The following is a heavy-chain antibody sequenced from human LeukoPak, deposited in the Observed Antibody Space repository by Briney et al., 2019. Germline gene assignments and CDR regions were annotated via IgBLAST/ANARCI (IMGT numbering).Heavy chain of an antibody. Sequence: SETLSLTCTVSGGSISSYYWSWIRQPPGKGLEWIGYIYYSGSTNYNPSLKSRVTISVDTSKNQFSLKLSSVTAADTAVYYCATRRVGATHFDYWGQGPRSPSPQ. D-gene: IGHD1-26*01. J-gene: IGHJ4*02. V-gene: IGHV4-59*08. CDR3: ATRRVGATHFDY. CDR2: IYYSGST. CDR1: GGSISSYY.